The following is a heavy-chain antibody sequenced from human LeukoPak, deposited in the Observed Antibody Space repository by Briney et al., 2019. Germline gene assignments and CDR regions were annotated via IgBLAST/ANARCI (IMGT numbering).Heavy chain of an antibody. D-gene: IGHD4-11*01. CDR1: GNTLTDLS. V-gene: IGHV1-24*01. J-gene: IGHJ3*02. Sequence: ASVTLSCKVSGNTLTDLSMHWVRQTPGKGLEWMGGFDPEDGETIYAQKFQGRVTMTEDTSTDTPYMELSSLRSEDTAVYYCATYMAEDYMFFDAFDIWGQGTMVTVSS. CDR3: ATYMAEDYMFFDAFDI. CDR2: FDPEDGET.